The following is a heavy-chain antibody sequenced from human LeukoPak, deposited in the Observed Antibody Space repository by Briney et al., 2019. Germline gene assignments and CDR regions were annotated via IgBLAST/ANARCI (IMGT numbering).Heavy chain of an antibody. CDR3: AKDTDYYDSSGYGGDDAFDI. CDR1: GFTFSSYG. Sequence: GGSLRLSCAASGFTFSSYGMSWVRQAPGKGLEWVSAISGSGGSTYYADSVKGRFTISRDNSKNTLYLQMNSLRAEDTAVYYCAKDTDYYDSSGYGGDDAFDIWGQGTMVTVSS. J-gene: IGHJ3*02. CDR2: ISGSGGST. D-gene: IGHD3-22*01. V-gene: IGHV3-23*01.